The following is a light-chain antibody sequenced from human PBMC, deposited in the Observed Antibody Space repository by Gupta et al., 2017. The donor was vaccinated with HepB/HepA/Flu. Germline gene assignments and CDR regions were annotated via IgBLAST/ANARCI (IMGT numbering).Light chain of an antibody. CDR1: QSIRRY. CDR2: DAS. CDR3: QQRHRNHPMCI. J-gene: IGKJ2*04. Sequence: DIQMTQSPSSLSASVGDRVTITCRARQSIRRYLNWYQQKPGKAPKRLIYDASSLQRGVPSRCSGSGVGTESNFTISSRQPEDCESYYCQQRHRNHPMCIFGQGTKLDIK. V-gene: IGKV1-39*01.